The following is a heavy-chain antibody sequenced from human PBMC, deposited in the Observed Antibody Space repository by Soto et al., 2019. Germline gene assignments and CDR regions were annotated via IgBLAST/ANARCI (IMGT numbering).Heavy chain of an antibody. CDR3: ARARDYYECSGSWTPGYFDL. Sequence: QVQLVQSGAEVKKPGASVKVSCKASGYTFTSYAMHWVRQAPGQRLEWMGWINAGNGNTKYSQKFQGRVTITRDTSASTAYMELSRLRSEDTAVYYCARARDYYECSGSWTPGYFDLWGRGTLVTVSS. CDR1: GYTFTSYA. V-gene: IGHV1-3*01. J-gene: IGHJ2*01. D-gene: IGHD3-22*01. CDR2: INAGNGNT.